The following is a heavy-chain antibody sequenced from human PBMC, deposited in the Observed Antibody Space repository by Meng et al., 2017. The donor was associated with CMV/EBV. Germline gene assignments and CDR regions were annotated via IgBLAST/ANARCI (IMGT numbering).Heavy chain of an antibody. V-gene: IGHV1-2*02. J-gene: IGHJ5*02. Sequence: ASVKVSCKASGYTFTGYYMHWVRQAPGRGLEWMGWINPNSGGTNYAQKFQGRVTMTRDTSISTAYMELSRLRSDDTAVYYCARRRDYSIWFDPWGQGTLVTVSS. CDR3: ARRRDYSIWFDP. CDR2: INPNSGGT. D-gene: IGHD4-11*01. CDR1: GYTFTGYY.